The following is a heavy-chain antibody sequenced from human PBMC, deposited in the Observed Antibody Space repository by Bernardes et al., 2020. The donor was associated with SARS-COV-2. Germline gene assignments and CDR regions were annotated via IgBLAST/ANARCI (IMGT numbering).Heavy chain of an antibody. J-gene: IGHJ3*02. CDR1: RFTFSSYA. CDR2: ISGSGGST. D-gene: IGHD3-22*01. V-gene: IGHV3-23*01. CDR3: AKEGRGSGYYLSDAFDI. Sequence: GGSLRLSCAASRFTFSSYAMTWVRQAPGKGLEWVSAISGSGGSTYYADSVKGRFTISRDNSKNTLYLQMNSLRAEDTAVYYCAKEGRGSGYYLSDAFDIWGQGTMVTVS.